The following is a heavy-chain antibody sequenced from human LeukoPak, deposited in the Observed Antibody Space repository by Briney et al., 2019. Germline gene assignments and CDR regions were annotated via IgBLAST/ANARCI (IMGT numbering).Heavy chain of an antibody. D-gene: IGHD4-11*01. V-gene: IGHV4-61*02. J-gene: IGHJ5*02. CDR3: ARTSTLTTAFDI. CDR1: GGFISSGYYY. Sequence: SQTPSLTCSVSGGFISSGYYYWSWLRQPAGKGLEWIGRIYTGGRTNYNPSLKSRVTISMDTSKNQFSLKLTSVTAADTAVYYCARTSTLTTAFDIWGQGTLVTVSS. CDR2: IYTGGRT.